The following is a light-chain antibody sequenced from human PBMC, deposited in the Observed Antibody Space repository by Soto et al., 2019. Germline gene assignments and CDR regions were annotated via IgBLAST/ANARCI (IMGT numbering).Light chain of an antibody. CDR3: QQYNIAPSWT. CDR1: QGISSY. V-gene: IGKV1-8*01. CDR2: AAS. J-gene: IGKJ1*01. Sequence: AIRMTQSPSSLSASTGDRVTITCRASQGISSYLAWYQQKPGKAPKLLIYAASTLQSGVPSRFSGSGSGTDFTLTISSLQPEDFATYYCQQYNIAPSWTFGQGTKVDIK.